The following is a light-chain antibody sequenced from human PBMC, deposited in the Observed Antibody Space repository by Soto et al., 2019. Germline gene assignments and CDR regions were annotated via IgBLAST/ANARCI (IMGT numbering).Light chain of an antibody. CDR1: QSVSTNS. Sequence: EIVLTQSPDTLSLSPGERATLSCRASQSVSTNSLAWYQQRPGQAPRPLIYGASSRATGTPDRFSGSGSGTDFTLIISRLEPEDFAVYYCQQYGSSVLTFGGGNKVEIK. CDR3: QQYGSSVLT. CDR2: GAS. V-gene: IGKV3-20*01. J-gene: IGKJ4*01.